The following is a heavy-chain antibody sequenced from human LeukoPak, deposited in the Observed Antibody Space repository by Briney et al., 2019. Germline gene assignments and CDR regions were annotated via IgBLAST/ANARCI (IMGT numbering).Heavy chain of an antibody. CDR2: IYDSGST. CDR3: ARDSSTYAGPPDY. Sequence: SETLSLTCTVSGGSIRSSYYYWGWIRQPPGKGLEWIGSIYDSGSTYYNPSLKSRVTISVDTSKNRFSLKLNSVTAADTAVYYCARDSSTYAGPPDYWGQGTLVTVSS. D-gene: IGHD2/OR15-2a*01. V-gene: IGHV4-39*01. J-gene: IGHJ4*02. CDR1: GGSIRSSYYY.